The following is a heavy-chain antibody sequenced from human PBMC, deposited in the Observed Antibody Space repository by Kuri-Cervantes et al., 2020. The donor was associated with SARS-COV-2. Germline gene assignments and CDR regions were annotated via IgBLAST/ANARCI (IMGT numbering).Heavy chain of an antibody. CDR3: ARDLWNCSSTSCANWFDP. J-gene: IGHJ5*02. D-gene: IGHD2-2*01. V-gene: IGHV3-23*01. Sequence: GESLQISCSASGFTFNMCWVRKAPGKGLGWVSAVRGSGGSTYYSDSVNGRFTISRDNSKNTLYLQMNSMRVEDTAVYYCARDLWNCSSTSCANWFDPWGQGTLVTVSS. CDR1: GFTFN. CDR2: VRGSGGST.